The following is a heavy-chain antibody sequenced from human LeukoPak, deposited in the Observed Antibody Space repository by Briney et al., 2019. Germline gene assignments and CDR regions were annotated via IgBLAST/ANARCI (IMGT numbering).Heavy chain of an antibody. D-gene: IGHD3-22*01. CDR1: GITLSNYG. J-gene: IGHJ4*02. CDR2: ISGSGGST. CDR3: AKRGVVIRVILVGFHKEAYYFDS. Sequence: PGGSLTLSCAASGITLSNYGMSWVRQAPGKGLEWVAGISGSGGSTNYADSVKGRFTISRDNPKNTLFLQMKSLRAEDTAVYFCAKRGVVIRVILVGFHKEAYYFDSWGQGTLVSVSS. V-gene: IGHV3-23*01.